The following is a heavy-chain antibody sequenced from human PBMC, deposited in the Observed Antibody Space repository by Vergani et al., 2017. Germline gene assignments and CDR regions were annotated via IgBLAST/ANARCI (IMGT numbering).Heavy chain of an antibody. V-gene: IGHV4-34*01. CDR1: GGSFSGYY. Sequence: QVQLQESGPGLLKPSETLSLTCAVYGGSFSGYYWSWIRQPPGKGLEWIGEINHSGSTNYNPSLKSRVTISVDTSKNQFSLKLSSVTAADTAVYYCARGVRVRGYTSFGVVTRPYFDYWGQGTLVTVSS. D-gene: IGHD3-3*01. J-gene: IGHJ4*02. CDR3: ARGVRVRGYTSFGVVTRPYFDY. CDR2: INHSGST.